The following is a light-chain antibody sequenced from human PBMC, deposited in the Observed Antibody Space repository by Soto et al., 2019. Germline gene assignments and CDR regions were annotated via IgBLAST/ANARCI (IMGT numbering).Light chain of an antibody. CDR1: QSLLHSNGYTY. CDR2: LGS. Sequence: DIVMTQSPLSLPVTPGEPASISCRSSQSLLHSNGYTYLDWYLQKPGQSPQLLIYLGSSRAAGVPDRFSGSGSGTDVTLKISRVEAEDVGVYYCMQALQAPQLTFGGGTKVEIK. V-gene: IGKV2-28*01. J-gene: IGKJ4*01. CDR3: MQALQAPQLT.